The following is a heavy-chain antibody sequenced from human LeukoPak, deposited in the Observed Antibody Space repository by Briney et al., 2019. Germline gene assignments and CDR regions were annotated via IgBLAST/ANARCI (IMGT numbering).Heavy chain of an antibody. CDR3: AELGITMIRGV. V-gene: IGHV3-21*01. J-gene: IGHJ6*04. Sequence: GGSLRLSCAASGFTFSSYSMNWVRQAPGKGLEWVSSISSSSSYIYYADSVKGRFTISRDNAKNSLYLQMNSLRAEDTAVYYCAELGITMIRGVWGKGTMVTISS. CDR1: GFTFSSYS. D-gene: IGHD3-22*01. CDR2: ISSSSSYI.